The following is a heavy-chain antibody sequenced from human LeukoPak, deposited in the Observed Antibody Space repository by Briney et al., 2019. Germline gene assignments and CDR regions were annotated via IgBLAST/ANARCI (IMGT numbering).Heavy chain of an antibody. CDR3: AKDPRRYSRTGGYFDY. CDR1: RFTFGSYV. Sequence: PGGSLRLSCAASRFTFGSYVMHWVRQAPGKGLEWVAVISYDGSDKYYADSVKGRFTISRDNSKNTLYLQMNSLRAEDTAVYYCAKDPRRYSRTGGYFDYWGQGTLVTVSS. CDR2: ISYDGSDK. V-gene: IGHV3-30*18. J-gene: IGHJ4*02. D-gene: IGHD6-13*01.